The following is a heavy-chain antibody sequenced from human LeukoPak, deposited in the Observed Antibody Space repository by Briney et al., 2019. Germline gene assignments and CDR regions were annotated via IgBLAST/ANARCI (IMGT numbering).Heavy chain of an antibody. V-gene: IGHV4-31*03. Sequence: SETLSLICTVSGDSISSGGNYWSWLRQHPGKGLEWIGYIYYSGSTYYNPSLKSRLTISVDTSKNQFSLKLSSVTAADTAVYYCARWGNSGYASGYFDYWGQGTLVTVSS. CDR3: ARWGNSGYASGYFDY. J-gene: IGHJ4*02. CDR1: GDSISSGGNY. CDR2: IYYSGST. D-gene: IGHD5-12*01.